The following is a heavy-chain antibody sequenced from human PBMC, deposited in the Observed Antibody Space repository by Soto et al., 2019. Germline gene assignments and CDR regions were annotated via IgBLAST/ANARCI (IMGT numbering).Heavy chain of an antibody. CDR3: GRGIGGWFGVAYYYGMDV. Sequence: QVQLVQSGAEVKKPGASVKVSCKASGYTFTSYGISWVRQAPGQGLEWMGWISPYNGNTNYAQKLQGRVTMTTDTSTSTAYMDLRGLRSDDTAVYYCGRGIGGWFGVAYYYGMDVWGEGTTVTVSS. CDR1: GYTFTSYG. V-gene: IGHV1-18*01. J-gene: IGHJ6*04. CDR2: ISPYNGNT. D-gene: IGHD3-10*01.